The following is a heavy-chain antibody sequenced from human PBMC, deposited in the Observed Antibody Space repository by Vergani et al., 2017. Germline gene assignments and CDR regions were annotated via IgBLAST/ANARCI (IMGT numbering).Heavy chain of an antibody. CDR1: FDSIRNLY. Sequence: QLHLQESGPGLVKPSETLSLTCSVSFDSIRNLYCNWIRQPPGKGLEWIGSIHYSENTNYNPSLKTRVTISVDTSKNQFSLTLTSVTAADTAVYYCASDTHSEQRADRWGQGILVTVTS. J-gene: IGHJ5*02. CDR3: ASDTHSEQRADR. D-gene: IGHD1/OR15-1a*01. V-gene: IGHV4-59*11. CDR2: IHYSENT.